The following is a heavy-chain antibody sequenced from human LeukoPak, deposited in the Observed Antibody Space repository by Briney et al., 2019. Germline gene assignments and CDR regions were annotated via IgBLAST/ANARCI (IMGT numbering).Heavy chain of an antibody. J-gene: IGHJ4*02. CDR2: IIPIFGTA. CDR3: AGSGYSSSWPEYYFDY. V-gene: IGHV1-69*13. D-gene: IGHD6-13*01. Sequence: GASVKVSCKASGGTFSSYAISWVRQAPGQGLEWMGGIIPIFGTANYAQKFQGRVAITADESTSTAYMELNSLRSEDTAVYYCAGSGYSSSWPEYYFDYWGQGTLVTVSS. CDR1: GGTFSSYA.